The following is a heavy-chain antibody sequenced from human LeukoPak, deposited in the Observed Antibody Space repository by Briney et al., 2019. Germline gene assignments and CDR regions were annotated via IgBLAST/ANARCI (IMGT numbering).Heavy chain of an antibody. CDR1: GYSFTSYW. Sequence: PGESLKISCKASGYSFTSYWIGWVRQMPGKGLEWMGIIYPGDSDTRYSPSFQGQVTISADKSISTAYLQWSSLEASDTAMYYCARDTAMVSDAFDIWGQGTMVTVSS. J-gene: IGHJ3*02. V-gene: IGHV5-51*01. CDR2: IYPGDSDT. CDR3: ARDTAMVSDAFDI. D-gene: IGHD5-18*01.